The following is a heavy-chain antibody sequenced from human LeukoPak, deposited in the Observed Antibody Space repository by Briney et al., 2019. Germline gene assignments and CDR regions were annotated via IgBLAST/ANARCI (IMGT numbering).Heavy chain of an antibody. J-gene: IGHJ3*02. Sequence: GGSLRLSCAASGFTFSSYAMSWVRQAPGKGLEWVSAISGSGGSTYYADSVKGRFTIYRDNSKNTLYLQMNSLRAEDTAVYYCAKDLRITMVRGAFDIWGQGTMVTVSS. V-gene: IGHV3-23*01. CDR2: ISGSGGST. CDR1: GFTFSSYA. D-gene: IGHD3-10*01. CDR3: AKDLRITMVRGAFDI.